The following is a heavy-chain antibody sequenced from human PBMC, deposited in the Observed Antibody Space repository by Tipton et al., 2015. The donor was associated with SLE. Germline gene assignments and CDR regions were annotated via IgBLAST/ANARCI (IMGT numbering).Heavy chain of an antibody. J-gene: IGHJ3*02. CDR1: GFTFSSYS. V-gene: IGHV3-21*01. CDR2: ISSSSSYI. CDR3: ARVAVTTSHAFDI. D-gene: IGHD4-17*01. Sequence: SLRLSCAASGFTFSSYSMNWVRQAPGKGLEWVSSISSSSSYIYYADSVKGRFTISRDNAKNSLYLQMNSLRAEDTAVYYCARVAVTTSHAFDIWGQGTMVTASS.